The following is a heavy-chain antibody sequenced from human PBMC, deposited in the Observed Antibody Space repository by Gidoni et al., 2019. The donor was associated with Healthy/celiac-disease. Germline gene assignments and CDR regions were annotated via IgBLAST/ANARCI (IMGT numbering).Heavy chain of an antibody. CDR2: IYYSGST. V-gene: IGHV4-39*01. D-gene: IGHD3-22*01. CDR1: GGSIRISSYY. Sequence: QLQLQESGPGLVKPSETLSLTCTVSGGSIRISSYYWCWIRQPPGKGLEWIGSIYYSGSTYYNPSLKSRVTISVDTSKNQFSLKLSSVTAADTAVYYCARHYYDSSGYSNDYWGQGTLVTVSS. J-gene: IGHJ4*02. CDR3: ARHYYDSSGYSNDY.